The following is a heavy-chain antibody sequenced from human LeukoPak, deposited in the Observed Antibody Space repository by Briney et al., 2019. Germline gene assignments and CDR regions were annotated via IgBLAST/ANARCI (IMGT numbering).Heavy chain of an antibody. Sequence: GGSLRLSCAASGFIVSSTYMNWVRQAPGKGLEWVSVIYYGGGTYYTDSVKGRFTISRDNSKNTLYLQMNSQIAEDTSVYYCARTYSSSSYSPFDYWGQGTLVTVSS. D-gene: IGHD6-13*01. J-gene: IGHJ4*02. CDR1: GFIVSSTY. V-gene: IGHV3-53*01. CDR2: IYYGGGT. CDR3: ARTYSSSSYSPFDY.